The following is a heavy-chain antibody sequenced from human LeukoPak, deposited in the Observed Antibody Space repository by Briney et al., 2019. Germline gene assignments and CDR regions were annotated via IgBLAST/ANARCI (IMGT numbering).Heavy chain of an antibody. Sequence: ASVKVSCKASGYTFTSYYMHWVRQAPGQGLEWMGIINPSGGSTSYAQKFQGRVTMTRDMSTSTVYMELSSLRSEDTAVYYCAREHYYDSSGHSADYWGQGTLVTVSS. CDR1: GYTFTSYY. CDR3: AREHYYDSSGHSADY. V-gene: IGHV1-46*01. CDR2: INPSGGST. D-gene: IGHD3-22*01. J-gene: IGHJ4*02.